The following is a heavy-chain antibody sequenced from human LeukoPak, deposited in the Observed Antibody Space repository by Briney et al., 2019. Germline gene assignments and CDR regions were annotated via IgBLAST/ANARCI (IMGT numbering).Heavy chain of an antibody. V-gene: IGHV3-30*03. D-gene: IGHD5-18*01. J-gene: IGHJ4*02. CDR1: GFTFSSYG. Sequence: PGGSLRLSCAASGFTFSSYGMHWVRQAPGKGLEWVAVISYDGSNKYYAGSVKGRFTISRDNSKNTLYLQMNSLRAEDTAVYYCARDRDTMSPYYFDYWGQGTLVTVSS. CDR3: ARDRDTMSPYYFDY. CDR2: ISYDGSNK.